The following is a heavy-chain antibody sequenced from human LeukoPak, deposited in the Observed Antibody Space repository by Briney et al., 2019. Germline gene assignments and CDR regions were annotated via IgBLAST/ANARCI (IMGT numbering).Heavy chain of an antibody. D-gene: IGHD6-19*01. V-gene: IGHV4-39*07. CDR2: IYYSGST. Sequence: SETLSLTCTVSGGSISSSSYYWGWIRQPPGKGLEWIGSIYYSGSTYYNPSLKSRVTISVDKSKNQFSLKLSSVTAADTAVYCCASRRSGNWFDPWGQGTLVTVSS. J-gene: IGHJ5*02. CDR1: GGSISSSSYY. CDR3: ASRRSGNWFDP.